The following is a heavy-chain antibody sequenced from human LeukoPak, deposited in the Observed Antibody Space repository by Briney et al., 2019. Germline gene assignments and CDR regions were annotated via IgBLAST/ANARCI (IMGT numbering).Heavy chain of an antibody. V-gene: IGHV3-21*01. CDR1: GFTFSSYT. CDR3: ARGPIQDY. Sequence: GGSLGLSCEATGFTFSSYTMNWVRQAPGKGLEWVSSISSNGDYIYYADSVKGRFTVSRDNAKNSLFLQMNSLRAEDTAVYYCARGPIQDYWGQGTLVTVSS. D-gene: IGHD2-2*02. CDR2: ISSNGDYI. J-gene: IGHJ4*02.